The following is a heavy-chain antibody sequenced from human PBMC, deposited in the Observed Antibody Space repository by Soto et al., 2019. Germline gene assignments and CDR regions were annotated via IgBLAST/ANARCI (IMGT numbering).Heavy chain of an antibody. D-gene: IGHD3-22*01. CDR2: TYYRSKWYN. CDR3: AWGYDSSGYPCFDY. J-gene: IGHJ4*02. V-gene: IGHV6-1*01. CDR1: GDSVSSNSAA. Sequence: SQTLSLTCAISGDSVSSNSAAWNWIRQSPSRGLEWLGRTYYRSKWYNDYAVSVKSRITINPDTSKNQFSLQLNSVTPEDTAVYYCAWGYDSSGYPCFDYWGQGTLVTVSS.